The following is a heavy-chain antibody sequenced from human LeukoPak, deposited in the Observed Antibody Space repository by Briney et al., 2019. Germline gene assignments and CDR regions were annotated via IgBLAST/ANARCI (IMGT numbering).Heavy chain of an antibody. Sequence: GGSLRLSCAASGFTFSCCAMHWVRQAPGKGLEWVAVISYDGSNKYYADSVKGRFTISRDNSKNTLYLQMNSLRAEDTAVYYCARSLDYYYGMDVWGQGTTVTVSS. J-gene: IGHJ6*02. CDR2: ISYDGSNK. CDR1: GFTFSCCA. CDR3: ARSLDYYYGMDV. V-gene: IGHV3-30-3*01.